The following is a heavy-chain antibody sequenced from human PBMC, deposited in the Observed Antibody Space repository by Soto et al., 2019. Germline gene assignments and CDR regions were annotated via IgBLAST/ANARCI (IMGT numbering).Heavy chain of an antibody. D-gene: IGHD1-26*01. J-gene: IGHJ5*02. CDR3: ARGEWESYYQDA. V-gene: IGHV4-31*03. CDR1: GGSIISGGYY. Sequence: QVQLQESGPGLVKPSESLSLTCTVSGGSIISGGYYWTWIRQLPGKGLVWIGYIEYRGTSYFHLSFSSRVPIYEGTSKDQFSLRPSSVTAAETVIYYCARGEWESYYQDAWGQGTLGTISS. CDR2: IEYRGTS.